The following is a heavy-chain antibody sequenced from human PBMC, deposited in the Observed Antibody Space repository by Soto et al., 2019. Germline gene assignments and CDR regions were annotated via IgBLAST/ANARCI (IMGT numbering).Heavy chain of an antibody. V-gene: IGHV3-30-3*01. D-gene: IGHD2-2*01. J-gene: IGHJ6*02. CDR3: ARVVPAANLYGMDV. CDR1: GFTFSSYA. Sequence: QVQLVESGGGVVQPGRSLRLSCAAAGFTFSSYAMHWVRQAPGKGLEWVAVISYDGSNKYYADSVKGRFTISRDNSKNTLYLQMNSLRAEDTAVYYCARVVPAANLYGMDVWGQGTTVTVSS. CDR2: ISYDGSNK.